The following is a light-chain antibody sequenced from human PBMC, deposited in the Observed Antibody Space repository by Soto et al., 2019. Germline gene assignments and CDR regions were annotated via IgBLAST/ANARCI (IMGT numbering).Light chain of an antibody. J-gene: IGKJ3*01. CDR3: QQHTGLPH. CDR2: HAS. CDR1: QDISNS. Sequence: DIQMTQSPSSLSASVGDRVTITCRASQDISNSVNWYQQKPGKAPKLLIYHASNLETGVPSRFSGGGSGTEFTFTINSLQPEHIATYYCQQHTGLPHFGPGTIVDVK. V-gene: IGKV1-33*01.